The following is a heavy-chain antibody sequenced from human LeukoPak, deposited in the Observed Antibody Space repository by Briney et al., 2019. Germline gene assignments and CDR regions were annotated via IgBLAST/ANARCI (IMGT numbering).Heavy chain of an antibody. V-gene: IGHV1-2*06. D-gene: IGHD3-3*01. CDR2: INPNSGGT. Sequence: ASVKVSCKAAGYTFTGYYMHWVRQAPGQGLEWMGRINPNSGGTNYAQQFQGRVTMTRDTSITTAYMELSRLRSGDTAVYYCARGPTSPSSYYDFWSGYYATHPFDYWGQGTLVTVSS. CDR1: GYTFTGYY. CDR3: ARGPTSPSSYYDFWSGYYATHPFDY. J-gene: IGHJ4*02.